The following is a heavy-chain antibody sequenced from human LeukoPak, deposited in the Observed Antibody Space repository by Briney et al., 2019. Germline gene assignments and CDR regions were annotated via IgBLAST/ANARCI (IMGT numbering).Heavy chain of an antibody. CDR1: GYTFGTYD. Sequence: ASVKVSCEASGYTFGTYDINWVRQATGQGLEWMGWMNPNSGNTGYAQKFQGRVTTTGNISISTAYMELSSLRSEDTAVYYCASWSGYSKWGQGTLVTVSS. CDR2: MNPNSGNT. D-gene: IGHD3-3*01. V-gene: IGHV1-8*01. J-gene: IGHJ4*02. CDR3: ASWSGYSK.